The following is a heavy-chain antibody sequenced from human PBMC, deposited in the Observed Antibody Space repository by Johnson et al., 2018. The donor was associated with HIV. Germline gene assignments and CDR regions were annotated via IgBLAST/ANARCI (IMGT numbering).Heavy chain of an antibody. CDR2: IGTAGDT. Sequence: VLLVESGGGVVQPGRSLRLSCAASGFTFSSYDMHWVRQATGKGLEWVSAIGTAGDTYYPGSVKGRFTISRENAKNFLYLQMNSLRAEDTAVYYCASPSGSSRLAFDIWGQGTLVTVSS. CDR1: GFTFSSYD. V-gene: IGHV3-13*01. CDR3: ASPSGSSRLAFDI. D-gene: IGHD1-26*01. J-gene: IGHJ3*02.